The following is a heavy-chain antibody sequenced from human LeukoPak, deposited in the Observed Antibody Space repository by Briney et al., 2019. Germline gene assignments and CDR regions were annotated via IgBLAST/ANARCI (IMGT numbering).Heavy chain of an antibody. CDR1: GFTFNDYY. Sequence: GGSLRLSCAASGFTFNDYYMSWIRQAPGKGLEWVSFISSSGGHTNYADPVKGRFTISRDNAKNSLYLQMNSLRAEDTAVYYCARNPGPGTLDNWGQGTLVTVSS. CDR3: ARNPGPGTLDN. D-gene: IGHD6-13*01. V-gene: IGHV3-11*06. CDR2: ISSSGGHT. J-gene: IGHJ4*02.